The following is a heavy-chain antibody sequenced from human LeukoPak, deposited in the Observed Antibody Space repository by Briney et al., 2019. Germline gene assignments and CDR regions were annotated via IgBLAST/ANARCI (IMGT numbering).Heavy chain of an antibody. CDR1: GGSFSGYY. J-gene: IGHJ4*02. D-gene: IGHD2-15*01. V-gene: IGHV4-34*01. Sequence: SETLSLTCAVYGGSFSGYYWSWIRQPPGKGLEWIGEINHSGSTNYNPSLKSRVTISVDTSKNQFSLKLSSVTAADTAVYYCARVRPAGYCSGGSCYSRPRVFDYWGQGTLVTVSS. CDR3: ARVRPAGYCSGGSCYSRPRVFDY. CDR2: INHSGST.